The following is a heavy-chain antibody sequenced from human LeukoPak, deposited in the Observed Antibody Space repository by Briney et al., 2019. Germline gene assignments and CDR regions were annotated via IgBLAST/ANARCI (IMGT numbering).Heavy chain of an antibody. CDR3: AGDY. CDR1: GFTFSSSA. Sequence: GGSLRLSCAAPGFTFSSSAMSWVRQAPGKGLEWVSGISDGGVNTYYADSVKGRFTISRDNAKSTLYLQMNSLRAEDTAKYYCAGDYWGQGTLVTVSS. J-gene: IGHJ4*02. CDR2: ISDGGVNT. V-gene: IGHV3-23*01.